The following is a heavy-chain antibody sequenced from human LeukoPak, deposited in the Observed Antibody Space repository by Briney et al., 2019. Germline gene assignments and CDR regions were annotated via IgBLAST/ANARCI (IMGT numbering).Heavy chain of an antibody. Sequence: SETPSLTCTVSGGSISSSSYYWGWIRQPPGKGLEWIGSIYYSGSTYYNPSLKSRATISVDTSKNQFSLKLSSVTAADTAVYYCARMKRYSSSWYVAYYYYYMDVWGKGTTVTVSS. CDR3: ARMKRYSSSWYVAYYYYYMDV. CDR1: GGSISSSSYY. D-gene: IGHD6-13*01. CDR2: IYYSGST. V-gene: IGHV4-39*07. J-gene: IGHJ6*03.